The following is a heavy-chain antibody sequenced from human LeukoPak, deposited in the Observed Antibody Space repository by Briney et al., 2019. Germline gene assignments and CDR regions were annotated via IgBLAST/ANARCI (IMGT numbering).Heavy chain of an antibody. CDR2: ISSDGNSK. Sequence: GGSLRLSCAASRFTFRSSSMQGVRQAPVKGLEWVAVISSDGNSKNYADSVKGRFTISRDNSKNTLYLQMNSLRAEDTAVYYCAKSRAKEREMATISDWGQGTLVTVSS. CDR1: RFTFRSSS. J-gene: IGHJ4*02. D-gene: IGHD5-24*01. CDR3: AKSRAKEREMATISD. V-gene: IGHV3-30*07.